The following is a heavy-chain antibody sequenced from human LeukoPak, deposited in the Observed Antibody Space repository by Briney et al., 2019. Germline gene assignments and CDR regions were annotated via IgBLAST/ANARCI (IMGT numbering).Heavy chain of an antibody. CDR1: GGSISSYY. D-gene: IGHD3-3*01. Sequence: PSETLSLTCTVSGGSISSYYWSWIRQPAGKGLEWIGRIYTSGSTNYNPSLKSRVTMSVDTSKNQFSLKLSSVTAADPAMYYCAKESVFGVVEDYWGQGPLVTVSS. CDR2: IYTSGST. J-gene: IGHJ4*02. V-gene: IGHV4-4*07. CDR3: AKESVFGVVEDY.